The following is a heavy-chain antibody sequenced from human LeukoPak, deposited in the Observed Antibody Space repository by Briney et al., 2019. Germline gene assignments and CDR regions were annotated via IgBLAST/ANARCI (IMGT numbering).Heavy chain of an antibody. V-gene: IGHV4-61*02. CDR1: GDSISSSSYY. J-gene: IGHJ4*02. CDR2: IYTSGST. D-gene: IGHD3-22*01. Sequence: PSETLSLTCTVSGDSISSSSYYWGWIRQPPGKGLEWIGRIYTSGSTTYNPSPKSRVTISGDTSENQFSLRLSSVTAADTAVYYCARASYSYDISGWVPFDYWGQGTLVTVSS. CDR3: ARASYSYDISGWVPFDY.